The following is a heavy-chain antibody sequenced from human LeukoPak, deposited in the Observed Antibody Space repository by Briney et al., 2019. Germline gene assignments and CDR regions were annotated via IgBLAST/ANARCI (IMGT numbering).Heavy chain of an antibody. CDR1: GGTFSSYA. Sequence: SVTVSCKASGGTFSSYAISWVRQAPGQGLERMRGIIPIFGTANYAQKFQGRVTITADESTSTAYMELSSLRSEDTAVYYCARDNSEYSSSSDAFDIWGQGTMVTVSS. J-gene: IGHJ3*02. V-gene: IGHV1-69*01. CDR3: ARDNSEYSSSSDAFDI. CDR2: IIPIFGTA. D-gene: IGHD6-6*01.